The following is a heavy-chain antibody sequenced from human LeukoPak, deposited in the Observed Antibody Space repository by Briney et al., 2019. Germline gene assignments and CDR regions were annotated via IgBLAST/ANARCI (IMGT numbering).Heavy chain of an antibody. J-gene: IGHJ6*03. CDR1: GGSISSYY. CDR2: IYHSGST. CDR3: ARETAASYYYMDV. Sequence: SETLSLTCTVSGGSISSYYWGWIRQPPGKGLEWIGSIYHSGSTYYNPSLKSRVTISVDTSKNQFSLKLSSVTAADTAVYYCARETAASYYYMDVWGKGTTVTVSS. V-gene: IGHV4-38-2*02. D-gene: IGHD2-2*01.